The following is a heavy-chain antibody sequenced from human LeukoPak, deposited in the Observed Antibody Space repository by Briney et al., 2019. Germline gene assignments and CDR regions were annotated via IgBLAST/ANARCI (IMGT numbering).Heavy chain of an antibody. V-gene: IGHV3-21*01. J-gene: IGHJ4*02. D-gene: IGHD3-16*02. CDR3: ARAYDYVWGSYRQSFDY. Sequence: RGSLRLSCAASGFTFSSYSMNWVRQAPGKGLEWVSSISSSSSYIYYGDSVRGRFTISRDNAKNSLYVQMNSLRAEDTAVYYCARAYDYVWGSYRQSFDYWGQGTLVTVSS. CDR2: ISSSSSYI. CDR1: GFTFSSYS.